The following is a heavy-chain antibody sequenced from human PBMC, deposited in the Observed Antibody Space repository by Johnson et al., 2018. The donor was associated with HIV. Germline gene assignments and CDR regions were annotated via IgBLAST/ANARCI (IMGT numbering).Heavy chain of an antibody. Sequence: VQLVESGGGLVQPGGSLRLSCAASGFTFDDYGMSWVRQAPGKGLEWVSGINWNGGSTGYADSVKCRFTISRDNAKNSLYLQMNSLRAEDTALYYCARVGIAARFGAFDIWDQGTMVTVSS. V-gene: IGHV3-20*04. CDR2: INWNGGST. J-gene: IGHJ3*02. CDR3: ARVGIAARFGAFDI. CDR1: GFTFDDYG. D-gene: IGHD6-6*01.